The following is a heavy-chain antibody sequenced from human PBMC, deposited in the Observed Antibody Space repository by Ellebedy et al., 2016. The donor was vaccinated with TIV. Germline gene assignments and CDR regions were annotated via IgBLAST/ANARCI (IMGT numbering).Heavy chain of an antibody. J-gene: IGHJ3*02. CDR1: GFTFSSHA. Sequence: GESLKISXAASGFTFSSHAMTWVRQAPGKGLEWVSGISGFGGETTYYADSVKGRFTISRDSSNTLYLQMNSLRDEDTAIYYCAKAFGSWTDDAFDIWGQGTIVTVSS. CDR2: ISGFGGETT. D-gene: IGHD6-13*01. CDR3: AKAFGSWTDDAFDI. V-gene: IGHV3-23*01.